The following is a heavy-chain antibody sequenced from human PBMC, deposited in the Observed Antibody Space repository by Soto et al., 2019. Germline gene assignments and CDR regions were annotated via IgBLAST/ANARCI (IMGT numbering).Heavy chain of an antibody. Sequence: LLVQCGAEVKEPGSSVKVSCTASGDNIDNSGISWVRQAPGQRFEWMGGILSVSGKTRYAQKFQARVTIFPAKDTTTTYMEVHSLRLEVTGIYYCARRWQYDGSSFDYMDLLSKRTTVTISS. J-gene: IGHJ6*04. CDR3: ARRWQYDGSSFDYMDL. D-gene: IGHD5-12*01. CDR2: ILSVSGKT. V-gene: IGHV1-69*06. CDR1: GDNIDNSG.